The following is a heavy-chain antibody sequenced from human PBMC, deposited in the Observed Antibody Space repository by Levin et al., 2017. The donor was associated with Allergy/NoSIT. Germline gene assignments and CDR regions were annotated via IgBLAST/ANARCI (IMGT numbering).Heavy chain of an antibody. CDR3: ARRSVVAANNWFDP. V-gene: IGHV4-39*01. CDR1: GGSISSSSYY. J-gene: IGHJ5*02. Sequence: GSLRLSCTVSGGSISSSSYYWGWIRQPPGKGLEWIGSIYYSGSTYYNPSLKSRVTISVDTSKNQFSLKLSSVTAADTAVYYCARRSVVAANNWFDPWGQGTLVTVSS. D-gene: IGHD2-15*01. CDR2: IYYSGST.